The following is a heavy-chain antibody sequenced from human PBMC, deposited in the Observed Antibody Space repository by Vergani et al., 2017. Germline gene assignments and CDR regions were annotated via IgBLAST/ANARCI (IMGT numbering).Heavy chain of an antibody. V-gene: IGHV3-33*08. D-gene: IGHD2-8*01. CDR1: GITFRNYA. J-gene: IGHJ6*03. CDR2: IWYDGSKE. Sequence: VDLVESGGGLAQPGGSLRLSCEASGITFRNYAMTWVRQAPGKGLEWVAFIWYDGSKEYYADSVKGRFTISRDNSKNTLYLQMNNLRAADTAVYYCARSGYCAHGVCYMTYYYYMDVWGKGTAVTVSS. CDR3: ARSGYCAHGVCYMTYYYYMDV.